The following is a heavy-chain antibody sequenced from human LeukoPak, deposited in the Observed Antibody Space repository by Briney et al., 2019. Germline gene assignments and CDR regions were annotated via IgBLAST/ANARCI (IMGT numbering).Heavy chain of an antibody. Sequence: GGSLRLSCAASGFNFNIAWMSWVRQAPGKGLEWVANIKQDGSEKYYADSVKGRFTISRDNAKNSLYLQMNSLRAEDTAVYYCARDQGDYVPRYFDLWGRGTLVTVSS. J-gene: IGHJ2*01. CDR3: ARDQGDYVPRYFDL. CDR2: IKQDGSEK. D-gene: IGHD4-17*01. CDR1: GFNFNIAW. V-gene: IGHV3-7*03.